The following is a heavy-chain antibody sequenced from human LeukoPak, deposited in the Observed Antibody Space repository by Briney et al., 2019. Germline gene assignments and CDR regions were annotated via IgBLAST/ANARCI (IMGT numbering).Heavy chain of an antibody. J-gene: IGHJ4*02. CDR1: GASIDTYH. V-gene: IGHV4-4*07. CDR2: IYSSGST. CDR3: ASGADAFETSGDYFDY. D-gene: IGHD7-27*01. Sequence: PSETLSLTRTVSGASIDTYHWNWIRQPAGKGLEWIDRIYSSGSTNYNPSLKGRVTMSVETSTNQVSLKVTSVTAADTAVYYCASGADAFETSGDYFDYWGQGTLVTVSS.